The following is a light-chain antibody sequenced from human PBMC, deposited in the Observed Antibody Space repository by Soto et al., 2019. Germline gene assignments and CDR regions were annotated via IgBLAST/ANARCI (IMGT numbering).Light chain of an antibody. CDR3: QQYDSYART. CDR1: QSISYW. Sequence: DIQMTQAPSTLSASVGDSITITCRASQSISYWLAWYQQKPGKAPKLIIYQASRLQNGVPSRFSGSGFATEFTLSISSLQPDDFATYYCQQYDSYARTFGQGTRVEVK. V-gene: IGKV1-5*03. J-gene: IGKJ1*01. CDR2: QAS.